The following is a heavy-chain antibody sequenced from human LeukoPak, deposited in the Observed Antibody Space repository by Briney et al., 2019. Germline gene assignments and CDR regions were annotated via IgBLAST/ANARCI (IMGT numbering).Heavy chain of an antibody. V-gene: IGHV5-51*01. Sequence: GESLKISCKGSGYIFTNNWIGWVRQMPGKGLEWMGITYPGDSNTRYSPSFQGQVTISADKSISSAYLQWSSLKASDTAMYYCVRSPACSSGTCYPNWFDPWGQGTLVTVSS. CDR3: VRSPACSSGTCYPNWFDP. D-gene: IGHD2-15*01. CDR2: TYPGDSNT. J-gene: IGHJ5*02. CDR1: GYIFTNNW.